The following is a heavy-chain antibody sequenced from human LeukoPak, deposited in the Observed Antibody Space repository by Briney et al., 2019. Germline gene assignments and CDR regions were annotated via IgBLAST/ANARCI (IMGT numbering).Heavy chain of an antibody. V-gene: IGHV1-8*01. CDR1: GYTFTTYD. D-gene: IGHD2-21*02. CDR2: MNPNSGNA. CDR3: ARRIEDCWTADY. Sequence: VASVKVSCKPSGYTFTTYDINLVRQATGQGLEWMGWMNPNSGNAGYAQKFQGRVTMTRNTSISTAYMELSSLRSEDTAIYFCARRIEDCWTADYWGQGTLVTVSS. J-gene: IGHJ4*02.